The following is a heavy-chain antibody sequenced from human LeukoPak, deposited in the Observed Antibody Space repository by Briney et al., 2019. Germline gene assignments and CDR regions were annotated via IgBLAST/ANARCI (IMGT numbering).Heavy chain of an antibody. D-gene: IGHD3-22*01. Sequence: GGSLRLSCAASGFTFNTYWMTWVRQAPGKGLEWVANINQDGSEKYYVDSVKGRLTISRDNAKNSLYLQMNSLRDEDTAVYYCARDPYGSGGYGAFDIWGQGTMVTVSS. CDR1: GFTFNTYW. J-gene: IGHJ3*02. CDR3: ARDPYGSGGYGAFDI. V-gene: IGHV3-7*01. CDR2: INQDGSEK.